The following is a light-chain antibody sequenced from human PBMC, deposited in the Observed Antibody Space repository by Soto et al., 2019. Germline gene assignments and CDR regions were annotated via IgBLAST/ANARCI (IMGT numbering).Light chain of an antibody. CDR3: SSFEASNNLL. Sequence: QSALTQPASVSGSPGQSITISCTGTSSDVGAYNLVSWYQHHPDKAPKLMISEVSKRPSGVPDRFSGSKSGNTASLTVSGLQVEDEADYYCSSFEASNNLLFGGGTKLTVL. CDR1: SSDVGAYNL. V-gene: IGLV2-8*01. CDR2: EVS. J-gene: IGLJ2*01.